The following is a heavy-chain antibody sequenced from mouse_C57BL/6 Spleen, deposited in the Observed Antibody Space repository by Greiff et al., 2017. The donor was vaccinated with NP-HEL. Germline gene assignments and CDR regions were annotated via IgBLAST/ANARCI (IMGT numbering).Heavy chain of an antibody. CDR1: GYTFTDYN. V-gene: IGHV1-22*01. J-gene: IGHJ1*03. CDR3: ARPVYYGSSYWYVDV. Sequence: EVQRVESGPELVKPGASVKMSCKASGYTFTDYNMHWVKQSHGKSLEWIGYINPNNGGTSYNQKFKGKATLTVNKSSSTAYMELRSLTSEDAAVYYCARPVYYGSSYWYVDVWGTGTTVTVSS. CDR2: INPNNGGT. D-gene: IGHD1-1*01.